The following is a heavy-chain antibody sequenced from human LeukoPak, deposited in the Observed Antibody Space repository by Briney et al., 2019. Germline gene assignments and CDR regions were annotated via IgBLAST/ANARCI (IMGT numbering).Heavy chain of an antibody. V-gene: IGHV4-4*02. CDR2: IHHSGST. Sequence: PSGTLSLTCTVSGAFLDTDNWWTWVRQPPGKGLEWIGEIHHSGSTNYNPSLKSRVTISVDKSKSQFSLNLISVTAADTAVYYCGRGYYQDTKWGQGTLVTVSS. CDR1: GAFLDTDNW. J-gene: IGHJ4*02. D-gene: IGHD3-16*01. CDR3: GRGYYQDTK.